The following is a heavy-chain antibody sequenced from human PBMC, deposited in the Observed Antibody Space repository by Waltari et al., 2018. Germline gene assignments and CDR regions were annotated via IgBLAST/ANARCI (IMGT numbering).Heavy chain of an antibody. D-gene: IGHD3-22*01. CDR1: GFTFSSYA. V-gene: IGHV3-30*01. Sequence: QVQLVESGGGVVQPGRSLRLSCAASGFTFSSYAMHWVRQAPGKGLEWVGVISYDGSNKYYADSVKGRFTISRDNSKNTLYLQMNSLRAEDTAVYYCARDLFYYDSSGEDYWGQGTLVTVSS. CDR3: ARDLFYYDSSGEDY. CDR2: ISYDGSNK. J-gene: IGHJ4*02.